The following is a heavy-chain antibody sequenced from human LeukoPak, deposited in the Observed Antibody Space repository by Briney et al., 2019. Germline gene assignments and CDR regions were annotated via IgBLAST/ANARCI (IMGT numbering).Heavy chain of an antibody. CDR3: AREAPYYYDSSGYYFGEYFQH. CDR2: ISAYNGNT. J-gene: IGHJ1*01. V-gene: IGHV1-18*01. CDR1: GYTFTSYG. D-gene: IGHD3-22*01. Sequence: ASVKVSCKASGYTFTSYGISWVRQAPGQGLEWMGWISAYNGNTNYAQKLQGRVTMTTDTSTSTAYMELRSLRSDDTAVYYCAREAPYYYDSSGYYFGEYFQHWGQGTLVTVSS.